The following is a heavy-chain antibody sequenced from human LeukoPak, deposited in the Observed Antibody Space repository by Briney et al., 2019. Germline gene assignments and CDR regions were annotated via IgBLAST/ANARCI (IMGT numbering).Heavy chain of an antibody. CDR1: GFTFSSYS. Sequence: GGSLRLSCAASGFTFSSYSMNWVRQAPGKGLEWVASISSSSSYIYYADSVKGRFTISRDNAKNSLYLQMNSLRAEDTAVYYCASQSQYYHDSSGYYPGDYWGQRTLVTVSS. CDR3: ASQSQYYHDSSGYYPGDY. V-gene: IGHV3-21*01. CDR2: ISSSSSYI. D-gene: IGHD3-22*01. J-gene: IGHJ4*02.